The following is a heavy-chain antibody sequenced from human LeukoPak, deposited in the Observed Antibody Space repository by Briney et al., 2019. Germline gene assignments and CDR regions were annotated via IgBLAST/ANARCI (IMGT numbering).Heavy chain of an antibody. V-gene: IGHV4-59*01. J-gene: IGHJ3*02. CDR1: GGSMSGYS. D-gene: IGHD3-3*01. CDR3: ARYDFRDGSHDAFDI. CDR2: ISYSGST. Sequence: SETLSLTCLVSGGSMSGYSWGWVRQSPGRGLEWIGHISYSGSTNYNPSLKSRVTILVDTSKNQFSLKLSSVTAADTAVHFCARYDFRDGSHDAFDIWGQGTMVTVSS.